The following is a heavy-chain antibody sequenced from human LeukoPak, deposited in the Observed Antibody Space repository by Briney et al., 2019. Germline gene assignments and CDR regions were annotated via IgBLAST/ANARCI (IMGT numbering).Heavy chain of an antibody. CDR3: ARFRSTYYYGSGSYSSGMDV. CDR1: GGSFSGYY. V-gene: IGHV4-34*01. CDR2: INHSGST. Sequence: SETLSLTCAVYGGSFSGYYWSWIRQPPGKGLEWIGEINHSGSTNYNPSLKSRVTILVDTSKNQFSLKLSSVTAADTAVYYCARFRSTYYYGSGSYSSGMDVWGKGTTVTVSS. J-gene: IGHJ6*04. D-gene: IGHD3-10*01.